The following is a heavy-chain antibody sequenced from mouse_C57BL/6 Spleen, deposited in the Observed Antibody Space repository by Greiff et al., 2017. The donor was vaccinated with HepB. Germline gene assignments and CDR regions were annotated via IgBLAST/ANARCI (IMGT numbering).Heavy chain of an antibody. CDR3: ARGGSSYAMDY. CDR2: IDPSDSYT. J-gene: IGHJ4*01. CDR1: GYTFTSYW. D-gene: IGHD1-1*01. Sequence: VQLQQPGAELVKPGASVKLSCKASGYTFTSYWMQWVKQRPGQGLEWIGEIDPSDSYTNYNQKFKGKATLTVDTSSSTAYMQLSSLTSEDSAVYYCARGGSSYAMDYWGQGTSVTVSS. V-gene: IGHV1-50*01.